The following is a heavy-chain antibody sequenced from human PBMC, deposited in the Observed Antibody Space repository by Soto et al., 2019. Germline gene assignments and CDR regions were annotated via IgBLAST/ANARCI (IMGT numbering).Heavy chain of an antibody. CDR2: IYYSRST. CDR1: GGSVSSGSYY. CDR3: ARGIGGTTCY. J-gene: IGHJ4*02. D-gene: IGHD1-7*01. V-gene: IGHV4-61*01. Sequence: SGTLSLTFTVSGGSVSSGSYYWSWIQQPPGKGLEWIEYIYYSRSTNHNPSLKSRVTISLDTAKNQCSLKLSSVTAAETAVYYCARGIGGTTCYWGQGTLVTVSS.